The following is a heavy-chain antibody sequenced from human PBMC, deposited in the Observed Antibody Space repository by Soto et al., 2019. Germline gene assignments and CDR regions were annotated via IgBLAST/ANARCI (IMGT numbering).Heavy chain of an antibody. J-gene: IGHJ4*02. CDR3: TRDPYGGSRYYFDS. D-gene: IGHD1-26*01. V-gene: IGHV3-33*01. Sequence: PGGSLRLSCAASGFSFSNYAMHWVRQAPGKGLEWVAVIWYDGSNKYYADSVKGRFTISKDNPQNTLYLQMNSLRAEDTAVYYCTRDPYGGSRYYFDSWGQGTLVTVSS. CDR1: GFSFSNYA. CDR2: IWYDGSNK.